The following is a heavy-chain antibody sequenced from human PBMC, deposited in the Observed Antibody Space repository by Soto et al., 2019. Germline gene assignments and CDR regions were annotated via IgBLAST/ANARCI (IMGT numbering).Heavy chain of an antibody. V-gene: IGHV1-18*01. CDR3: ASTEIWGCSSTSCYVDAFDI. Sequence: ASVKVSCKASGYTFTSYGISWVRQAPGQGLEWMGWISAYNGNTNYAQKLQGRVTMTTDTSTSTAYMELRSLRSDDTAVYYCASTEIWGCSSTSCYVDAFDIWGQGTMVTVSS. D-gene: IGHD2-2*01. J-gene: IGHJ3*02. CDR2: ISAYNGNT. CDR1: GYTFTSYG.